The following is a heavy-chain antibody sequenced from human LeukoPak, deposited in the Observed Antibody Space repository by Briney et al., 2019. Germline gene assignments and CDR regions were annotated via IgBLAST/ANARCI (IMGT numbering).Heavy chain of an antibody. CDR1: GYTFTSYG. CDR3: ARGGAGNCGGACYLNWFDP. J-gene: IGHJ5*02. CDR2: ISAYNGNT. D-gene: IGHD2-21*02. V-gene: IGHV1-18*01. Sequence: ASVKVSFKASGYTFTSYGISWVRQAPGQGLEWMGWISAYNGNTNYAQKLQGRVTMTTDTSTSTAYMELRSLRSDDTAVYYCARGGAGNCGGACYLNWFDPWGQGTLVTVSS.